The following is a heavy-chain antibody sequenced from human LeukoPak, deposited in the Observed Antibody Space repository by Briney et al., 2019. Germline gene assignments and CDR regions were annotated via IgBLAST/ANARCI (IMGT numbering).Heavy chain of an antibody. CDR1: GYTFTGYH. Sequence: ASVKVSCKASGYTFTGYHIHWVRQAPGQGLEWVGRINPYSGDTNFAQKFQGRVTMTRDTSITTAYMDLSSLTPDDTAVYFCARDRGSLTRSWYTGYWGQGTQVTVSS. D-gene: IGHD6-13*01. V-gene: IGHV1-2*06. CDR3: ARDRGSLTRSWYTGY. J-gene: IGHJ4*02. CDR2: INPYSGDT.